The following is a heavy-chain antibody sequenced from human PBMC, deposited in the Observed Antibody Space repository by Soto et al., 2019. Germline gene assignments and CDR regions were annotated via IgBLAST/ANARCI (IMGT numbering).Heavy chain of an antibody. D-gene: IGHD1-7*01. V-gene: IGHV4-59*01. CDR3: SRAAGDGNYYVTAFDI. Sequence: SETLSLTCTVSGGYISSYYWTWIRQPPGKGLEWIGYIYYSGNTNYNPSLKSRVTILVDTSKNQFSLKLNSVTAADTAVYYCSRAAGDGNYYVTAFDIWGQGTLVIVSS. CDR2: IYYSGNT. CDR1: GGYISSYY. J-gene: IGHJ3*02.